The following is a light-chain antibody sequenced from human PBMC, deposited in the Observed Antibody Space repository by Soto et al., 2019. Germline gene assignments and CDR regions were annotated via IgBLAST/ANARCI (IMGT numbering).Light chain of an antibody. V-gene: IGLV1-44*01. Sequence: QSALTQPPSASGTPGQRITISCSGGSSNIGDNPVNWYQQLPGAASKLLIYINDQRPSGVPDRFSGSKSGTSASLAISGLQPEDEADYYCAAWDDSLNALFGTGTKVTVL. CDR2: IND. CDR3: AAWDDSLNAL. J-gene: IGLJ1*01. CDR1: SSNIGDNP.